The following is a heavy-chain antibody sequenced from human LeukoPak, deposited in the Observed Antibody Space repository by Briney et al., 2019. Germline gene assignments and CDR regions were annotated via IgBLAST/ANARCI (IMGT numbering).Heavy chain of an antibody. D-gene: IGHD3-10*01. V-gene: IGHV1-18*01. CDR2: ISAHNGNT. CDR1: GYTFTSYG. Sequence: GASVKVSCKASGYTFTSYGISWVRQAPGQGLEWMGWISAHNGNTNYAQKLQGRVTMTTDTSTSTAYMELRSLRSDDTAVYYCARESRGLLWFGESPVTDYWGQGTLVTVSS. CDR3: ARESRGLLWFGESPVTDY. J-gene: IGHJ4*02.